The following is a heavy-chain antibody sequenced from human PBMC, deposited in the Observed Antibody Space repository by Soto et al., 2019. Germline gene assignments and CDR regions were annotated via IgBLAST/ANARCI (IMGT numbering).Heavy chain of an antibody. Sequence: GASVKVSCKASGGTFSSYAISWVRQAPGQGLEWMGGIIPIFGTANYAQKFQGRVTITADESTSTAYMELSSLRSEDTAVYYCARASYYYYCSGHLYLNAFWGKGTLVTVSS. CDR1: GGTFSSYA. D-gene: IGHD3-22*01. CDR2: IIPIFGTA. J-gene: IGHJ4*02. V-gene: IGHV1-69*13. CDR3: ARASYYYYCSGHLYLNAF.